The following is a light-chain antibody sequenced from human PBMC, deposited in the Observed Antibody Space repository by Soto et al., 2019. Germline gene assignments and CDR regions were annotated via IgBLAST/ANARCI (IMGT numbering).Light chain of an antibody. V-gene: IGLV2-8*01. Sequence: QSALTQPPSASGSPGQSVAISCTGTSRDIGAYKFVSWYQQHPGKAPKLIIYEVSIRPSGVPDRFSGSKSGNTASLTVSGLLAEDEADYYCSLYAGTNSVVFGGGTKLTVL. CDR1: SRDIGAYKF. CDR2: EVS. J-gene: IGLJ2*01. CDR3: SLYAGTNSVV.